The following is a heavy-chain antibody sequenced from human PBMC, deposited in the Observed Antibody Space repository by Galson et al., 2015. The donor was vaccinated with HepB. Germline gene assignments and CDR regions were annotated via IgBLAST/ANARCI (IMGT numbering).Heavy chain of an antibody. CDR2: ISPMFGTT. CDR3: ARGGRHLVYRRYYYAMDV. J-gene: IGHJ6*02. CDR1: GGSFSDYG. V-gene: IGHV1-69*13. Sequence: SVKVSCKASGGSFSDYGISWVRQAPGQGLEWMGGISPMFGTTNYAQEFQGRVTITADESTSTAYMELSSLRSDDTAVYYCARGGRHLVYRRYYYAMDVWGQGTTVTVSS. D-gene: IGHD3-16*02.